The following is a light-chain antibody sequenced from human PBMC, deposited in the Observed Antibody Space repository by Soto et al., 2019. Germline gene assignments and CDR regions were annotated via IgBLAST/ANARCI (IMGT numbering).Light chain of an antibody. CDR2: GAS. CDR1: QSVSSN. V-gene: IGKV3-15*01. J-gene: IGKJ4*01. Sequence: EIVMTQSPATLSVSAGERVTLSCRASQSVSSNLAWYQRKPGQAPRLLILGASTRATGIPARFSGSGSGTEFTLTISSLQSEDFAVYYCQHYNNWPLLTVGGGTKVEIK. CDR3: QHYNNWPLLT.